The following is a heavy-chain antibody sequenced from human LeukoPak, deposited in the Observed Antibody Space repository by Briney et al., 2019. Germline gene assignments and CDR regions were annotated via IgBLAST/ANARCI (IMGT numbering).Heavy chain of an antibody. Sequence: ASVKVSCKASGGTFSSYAISWVRQAPGQGLEWMGGIIPIFGTANYAQKFQGRVTITTDESTSTAYMELSSLRSEDTAVYYRARDRAYVWGSYRSRGAFDIWGQGTMVTVSS. D-gene: IGHD3-16*02. V-gene: IGHV1-69*05. CDR2: IIPIFGTA. CDR1: GGTFSSYA. CDR3: ARDRAYVWGSYRSRGAFDI. J-gene: IGHJ3*02.